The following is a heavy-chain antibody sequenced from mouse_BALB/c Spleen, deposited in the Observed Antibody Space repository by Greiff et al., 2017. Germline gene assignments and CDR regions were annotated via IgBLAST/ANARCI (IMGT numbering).Heavy chain of an antibody. CDR1: GYSFTSYW. J-gene: IGHJ1*01. CDR2: IYPGNSDT. V-gene: IGHV1-5*01. Sequence: EVQLQQSGTVLARPGASVKMSCKASGYSFTSYWMHWVKQRPGQGLEWIGAIYPGNSDTSYNQKFKGKAKLTAVTSASTAYMELSSLTNEDSAVYYRTRWEYGNYWYFDVWGAGTTVTVSS. D-gene: IGHD2-10*02. CDR3: TRWEYGNYWYFDV.